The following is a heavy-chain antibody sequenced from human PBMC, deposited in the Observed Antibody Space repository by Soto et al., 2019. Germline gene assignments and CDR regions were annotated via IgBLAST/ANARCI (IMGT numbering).Heavy chain of an antibody. CDR1: SGSISSSNW. V-gene: IGHV4-4*02. CDR2: IYHSGST. J-gene: IGHJ6*03. Sequence: SETLSLTCAVSSGSISSSNWWSWVRQPPGKGLEWIGEIYHSGSTNYNPSLKSRVTISVDKSKNQFSLKLSSVTAADTAVYYCARFTTVTTYYYYYYMDVWGKGTTVTVSS. D-gene: IGHD4-17*01. CDR3: ARFTTVTTYYYYYYMDV.